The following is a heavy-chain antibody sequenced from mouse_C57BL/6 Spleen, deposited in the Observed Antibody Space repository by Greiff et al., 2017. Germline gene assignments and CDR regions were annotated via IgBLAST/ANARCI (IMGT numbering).Heavy chain of an antibody. CDR3: ARGVFAY. V-gene: IGHV5-4*03. Sequence: EVKLLESGGGLVKPGGSLKLSCAASGFTFSSYAMSWVRQTPEKRLEWVATISDGGSYTYYPANVKGRFTISRDNAKNNLYLQMSHLKSEDTAMYYCARGVFAYWGQGTLVTVSA. CDR2: ISDGGSYT. J-gene: IGHJ3*01. CDR1: GFTFSSYA.